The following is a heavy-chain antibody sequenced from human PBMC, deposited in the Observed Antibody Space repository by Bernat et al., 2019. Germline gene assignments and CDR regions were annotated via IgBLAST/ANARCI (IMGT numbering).Heavy chain of an antibody. D-gene: IGHD3-16*02. CDR1: GYTFTNYW. J-gene: IGHJ3*01. V-gene: IGHV5-10-1*03. CDR3: ARLSFPAVTGASDV. Sequence: EVQLVQSGAEVKKPGESLRISCQASGYTFTNYWITWVRHMPGRGLEWMGRIAPTGSDTHYNPSVQGHVSISLDKSSNTAYLHWGSLRASDTAIYYCARLSFPAVTGASDVWGQGTMVTVSS. CDR2: IAPTGSDT.